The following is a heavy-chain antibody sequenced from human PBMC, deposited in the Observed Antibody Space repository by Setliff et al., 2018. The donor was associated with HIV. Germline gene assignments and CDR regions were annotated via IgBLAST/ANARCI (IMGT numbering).Heavy chain of an antibody. V-gene: IGHV1-46*01. D-gene: IGHD3-16*01. CDR3: ARGWGGQDSYYYGMDV. J-gene: IGHJ6*02. Sequence: ASVKVSCKASGYTFTRYFIHWVRQAPGQGLEWMGLINPSGGSTSYAQNFQGRVTMTRDTSTSTVYMELSSLRSQDTAMYYCARGWGGQDSYYYGMDVWGQGTTVTVSS. CDR1: GYTFTRYF. CDR2: INPSGGST.